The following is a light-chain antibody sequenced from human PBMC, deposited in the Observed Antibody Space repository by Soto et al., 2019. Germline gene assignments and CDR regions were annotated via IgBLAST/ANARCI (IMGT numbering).Light chain of an antibody. CDR2: DAS. Sequence: EFVFTQSPGTLSLSPGERGTPSCRASQTVRNNYLAWYQQKPGQAPRLLIYDASSRATGIPDRFSGGGSGTDFTLTISRLEPEDFAVYYCQQRSNWLITFGQGTRLEI. J-gene: IGKJ5*01. CDR3: QQRSNWLIT. CDR1: QTVRNNY. V-gene: IGKV3D-20*02.